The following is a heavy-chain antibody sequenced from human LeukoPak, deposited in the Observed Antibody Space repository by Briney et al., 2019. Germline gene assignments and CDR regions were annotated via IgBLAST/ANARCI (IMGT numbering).Heavy chain of an antibody. CDR1: GGSFSGYY. CDR2: INHSGST. Sequence: SETLSLTCAVYGGSFSGYYWSWIRQPPGKGLEWIGEINHSGSTNYNPSLKSRVTISVDTSKNQFSLKLSSVTAADTAVYYCASGVAVAAVPDYWGQGTLVTVSS. J-gene: IGHJ4*02. V-gene: IGHV4-34*01. CDR3: ASGVAVAAVPDY. D-gene: IGHD6-19*01.